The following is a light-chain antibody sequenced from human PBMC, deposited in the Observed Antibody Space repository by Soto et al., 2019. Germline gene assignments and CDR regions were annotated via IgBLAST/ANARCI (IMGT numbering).Light chain of an antibody. V-gene: IGKV1-5*03. CDR1: QSISTW. Sequence: DIQMTQSPSTLSASVGDRVSITCLASQSISTWLAWYQQKPWKAPKLQIYKASTLESGVPSRFSGSGSGTEFTLTISSLQPDECATYYCQQYNSYARAVGQGTKVEIK. CDR2: KAS. J-gene: IGKJ1*01. CDR3: QQYNSYARA.